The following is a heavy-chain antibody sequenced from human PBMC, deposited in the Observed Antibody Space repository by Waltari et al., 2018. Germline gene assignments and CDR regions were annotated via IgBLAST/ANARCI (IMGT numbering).Heavy chain of an antibody. D-gene: IGHD3-16*01. J-gene: IGHJ6*03. CDR1: GGSFSGYY. Sequence: QVQLQQWGAGLLKPSETLSLTCAVYGGSFSGYYWSWIRQPPGKGLEWIGEINHSGSTNYNPSLKSRVTISVDTSKNQFSLKLSSVTAADTAVYYCARYEAAHHYMDVWGKGTTVTVSS. CDR2: INHSGST. V-gene: IGHV4-34*01. CDR3: ARYEAAHHYMDV.